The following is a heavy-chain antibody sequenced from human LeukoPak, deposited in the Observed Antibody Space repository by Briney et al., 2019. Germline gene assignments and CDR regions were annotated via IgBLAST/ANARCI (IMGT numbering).Heavy chain of an antibody. CDR3: ARTRLQLYYDSSGYYLGPYYFDY. D-gene: IGHD3-22*01. Sequence: SETLSLTCTVSGGSISSSSYYWGWIRQPPGKGLEWIGSIYYSRSTYYNPSLKSRVTISVDTSKNQFSLKLSSVTAADTAVYYCARTRLQLYYDSSGYYLGPYYFDYWGQGTLVTVS. V-gene: IGHV4-39*07. CDR2: IYYSRST. CDR1: GGSISSSSYY. J-gene: IGHJ4*02.